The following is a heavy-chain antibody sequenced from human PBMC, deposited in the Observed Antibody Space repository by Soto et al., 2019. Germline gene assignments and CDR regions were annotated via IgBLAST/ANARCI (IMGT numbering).Heavy chain of an antibody. CDR2: ISGSGGST. CDR1: GFTFSSYA. J-gene: IGHJ4*02. D-gene: IGHD6-13*01. CDR3: ATQIAAGGGG. V-gene: IGHV3-23*01. Sequence: GGSLRLSCAASGFTFSSYAMSLVRQAPGKGLECVSAISGSGGSTYYADSVKGRLTISRDNSKNTLYLQMNSLRAEDTAVYYCATQIAAGGGGWGQGTLVTVSS.